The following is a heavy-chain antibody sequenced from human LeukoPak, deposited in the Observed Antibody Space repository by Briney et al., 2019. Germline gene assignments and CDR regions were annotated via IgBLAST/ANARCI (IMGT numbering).Heavy chain of an antibody. Sequence: GGSLRLSCAASGFTVSSNYMSWVRQAPGKGLEWVSVIYSGGSTYYADSVKGRFTISRDNSKNTLYLQMNSLRAEDTAVYYCARENRAVAGTGDYYGMDVWGQGTTVTVSS. J-gene: IGHJ6*02. CDR2: IYSGGST. V-gene: IGHV3-53*01. CDR1: GFTVSSNY. CDR3: ARENRAVAGTGDYYGMDV. D-gene: IGHD6-19*01.